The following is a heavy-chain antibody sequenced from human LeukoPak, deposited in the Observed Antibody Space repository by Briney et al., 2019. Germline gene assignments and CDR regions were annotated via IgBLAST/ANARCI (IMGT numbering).Heavy chain of an antibody. J-gene: IGHJ4*02. Sequence: GGSLRLSCAASGFTFSHYEMNWVRQAPGKGLEWVSYISSGGNKIFYADSVKGRFTISRDNAKNSVYLQTNSLRAEDTAVYYCARGGWHYDFWSGSFDYWGQGILVTVSS. V-gene: IGHV3-48*03. CDR3: ARGGWHYDFWSGSFDY. D-gene: IGHD3-3*01. CDR1: GFTFSHYE. CDR2: ISSGGNKI.